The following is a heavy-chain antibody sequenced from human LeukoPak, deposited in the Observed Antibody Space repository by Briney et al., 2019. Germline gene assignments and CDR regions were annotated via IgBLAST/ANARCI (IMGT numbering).Heavy chain of an antibody. CDR2: IYSGGNT. D-gene: IGHD3-10*01. V-gene: IGHV3-53*01. CDR3: ANLPRGDY. J-gene: IGHJ4*02. CDR1: GFTVSRNY. Sequence: GGSLRLSCAASGFTVSRNYMSWVRQAPGKGLEWVSVIYSGGNTYYADFVKGRFTISRDNSKNTLYLQINSLIAEDTAVYYCANLPRGDYWGLGTLVTVSS.